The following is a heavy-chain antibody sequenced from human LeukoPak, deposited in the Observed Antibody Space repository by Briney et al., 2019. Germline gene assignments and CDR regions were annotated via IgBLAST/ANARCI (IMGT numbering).Heavy chain of an antibody. V-gene: IGHV3-30*02. D-gene: IGHD1-1*01. J-gene: IGHJ4*02. Sequence: GGSLRLSCAASGFTFSSYGMHWVRQAPGKGLEWVAFIRYDGSNKYYADSVKGRFTISRDNSKNTLYLQMDSLRAEDTAVYYCAKDRTYYSDYWGQGTPVTVSS. CDR1: GFTFSSYG. CDR2: IRYDGSNK. CDR3: AKDRTYYSDY.